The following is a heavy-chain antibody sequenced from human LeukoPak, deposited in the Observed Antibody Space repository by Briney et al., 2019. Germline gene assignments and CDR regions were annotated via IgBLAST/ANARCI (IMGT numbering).Heavy chain of an antibody. CDR3: ARVGWNYEVSDYYYYYMDV. D-gene: IGHD1-7*01. CDR2: IYHSGST. Sequence: SETLSLTCTVSGGSISSGGYYWSWIRQPPGKGLEWIGYIYHSGSTYYNPSLKSRVTISVDRSKNQFSLKLSSVTAADTAVYYRARVGWNYEVSDYYYYYMDVWGKGTTVTVSS. J-gene: IGHJ6*03. V-gene: IGHV4-30-2*01. CDR1: GGSISSGGYY.